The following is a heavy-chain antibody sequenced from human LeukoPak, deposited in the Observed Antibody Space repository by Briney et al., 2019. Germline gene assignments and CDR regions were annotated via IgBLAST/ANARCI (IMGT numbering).Heavy chain of an antibody. Sequence: EPGGSLRLSCAASGYSFSSYCLHWVRQAPGKGLEGVAFINYDGKDKYYADSVKGRFTISRDNSKNIVDLQMNNLRAEDTAVYYCARDYDLKTYDINHWGTGTLVTV. CDR2: INYDGKDK. J-gene: IGHJ4*02. CDR3: ARDYDLKTYDINH. V-gene: IGHV3-30*02. CDR1: GYSFSSYC. D-gene: IGHD3/OR15-3a*01.